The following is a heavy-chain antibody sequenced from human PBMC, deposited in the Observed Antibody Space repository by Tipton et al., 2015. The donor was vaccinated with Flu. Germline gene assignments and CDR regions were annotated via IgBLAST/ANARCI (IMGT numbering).Heavy chain of an antibody. CDR3: ARDPSRYYYDSSGMNV. V-gene: IGHV4-61*02. D-gene: IGHD3-22*01. CDR2: IYTSGST. J-gene: IGHJ6*02. CDR1: GGSISSGSYY. Sequence: TLSLTCTVPGGSISSGSYYWSWIRQPAGKGLEWIGRIYTSGSTNYNPSLKSRVTISVDTSKNQFSLKLSSVTAADTAVYYCARDPSRYYYDSSGMNVWDQGP.